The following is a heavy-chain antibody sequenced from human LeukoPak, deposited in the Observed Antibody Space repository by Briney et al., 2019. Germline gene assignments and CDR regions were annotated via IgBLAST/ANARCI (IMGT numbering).Heavy chain of an antibody. CDR3: ARDYRLDDCSSTSCSSYGYYYYYMDV. Sequence: SETLSLTXAVYGGSFSGYYWSWIRQPPGKGLEWIGEINHSGSTNYNPSLKSRVTISVDTSKNQFSLKLSSVTAADTAVYYCARDYRLDDCSSTSCSSYGYYYYYMDVWGKGTTVTVSS. CDR2: INHSGST. V-gene: IGHV4-34*01. J-gene: IGHJ6*03. CDR1: GGSFSGYY. D-gene: IGHD2-2*01.